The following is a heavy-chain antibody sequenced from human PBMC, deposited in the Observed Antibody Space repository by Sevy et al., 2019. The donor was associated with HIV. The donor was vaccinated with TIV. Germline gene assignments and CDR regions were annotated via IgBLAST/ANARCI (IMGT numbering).Heavy chain of an antibody. CDR1: GFTFSSNW. D-gene: IGHD4-17*01. J-gene: IGHJ1*01. Sequence: GGSLRLSCAASGFTFSSNWMHWVRQAPGKGLVWVSRINSDGSSTSYADSVKGRFTISRDNAKNTLYLQMNSLRAEDKAVYYCSRDAFVPGTTGGKKDGDFQHWGQGALVTVSS. CDR2: INSDGSST. V-gene: IGHV3-74*01. CDR3: SRDAFVPGTTGGKKDGDFQH.